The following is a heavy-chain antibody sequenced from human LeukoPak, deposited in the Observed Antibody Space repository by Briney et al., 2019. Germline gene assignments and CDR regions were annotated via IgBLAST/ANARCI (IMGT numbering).Heavy chain of an antibody. D-gene: IGHD6-19*01. CDR3: ARTPGSAYYPYYYMDV. CDR1: GGSISSYY. CDR2: IYYSGST. J-gene: IGHJ6*03. V-gene: IGHV4-59*01. Sequence: SETLSLTCTVSGGSISSYYWSWIRQPPGKGLEWIGYIYYSGSTNYNPSLKSRVTISVDTSKNQFSLNLNSVTAADTAEYFCARTPGSAYYPYYYMDVWGKGTTVTVSS.